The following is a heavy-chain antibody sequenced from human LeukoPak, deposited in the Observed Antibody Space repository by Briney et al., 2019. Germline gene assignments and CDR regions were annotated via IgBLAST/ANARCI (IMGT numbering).Heavy chain of an antibody. CDR2: ISAYNGNT. CDR3: ARRAVGSSHYYYMDV. D-gene: IGHD6-19*01. CDR1: GYTFTSYG. Sequence: ASVKVSCKASGYTFTSYGISWVRQAPGQGLECMGWISAYNGNTNYAQKLQGRVTMTTDTSTSTAYMELRSLRSDDTAVYYCARRAVGSSHYYYMDVWGKGTTVTISS. J-gene: IGHJ6*03. V-gene: IGHV1-18*01.